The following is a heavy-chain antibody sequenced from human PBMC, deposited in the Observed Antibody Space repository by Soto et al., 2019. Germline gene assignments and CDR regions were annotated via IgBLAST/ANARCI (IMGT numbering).Heavy chain of an antibody. CDR3: ARVKGNSGFDFDY. CDR2: IYSGGST. J-gene: IGHJ4*02. V-gene: IGHV3-53*01. CDR1: GFTVSSNY. Sequence: PGGSLSLSCAASGFTVSSNYMSWVRQAPGKWLEWVSVIYSGGSTYYADSVKGRFTISRDNSKNTLYLQMNSLRAEDTAVYYCARVKGNSGFDFDYWGQGTLVTVSS. D-gene: IGHD3-10*01.